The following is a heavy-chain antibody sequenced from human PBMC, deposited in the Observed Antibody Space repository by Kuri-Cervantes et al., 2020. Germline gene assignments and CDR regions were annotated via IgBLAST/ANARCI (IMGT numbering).Heavy chain of an antibody. J-gene: IGHJ3*02. CDR2: IHTSGST. D-gene: IGHD4-11*01. CDR1: GASISRYY. Sequence: SETLSLTCTVSGASISRYYWNWIRQSAGKGLEWIGRIHTSGSTNYNPSLKSRVTMSVDTSKNQFSLVVNSVTAADTALYYCARDRGRLQEVEHDAFDIWGQGTMVTVSS. CDR3: ARDRGRLQEVEHDAFDI. V-gene: IGHV4-4*07.